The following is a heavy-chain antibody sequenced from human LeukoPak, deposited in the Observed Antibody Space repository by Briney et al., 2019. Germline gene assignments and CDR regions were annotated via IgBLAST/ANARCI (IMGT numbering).Heavy chain of an antibody. CDR1: GYTFASYG. Sequence: ASVKVSCKASGYTFASYGITWVRQAPGQGLEWMGWISIYNGNTNYAQKLQGRVTMTTDTSTSTAYMELRSLKSDDTAVYYCATSASISVAGTLGWGQGTLVTVSS. CDR3: ATSASISVAGTLG. D-gene: IGHD6-19*01. J-gene: IGHJ4*02. CDR2: ISIYNGNT. V-gene: IGHV1-18*01.